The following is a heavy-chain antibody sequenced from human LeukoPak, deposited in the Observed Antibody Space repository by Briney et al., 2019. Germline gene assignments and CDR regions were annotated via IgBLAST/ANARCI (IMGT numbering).Heavy chain of an antibody. D-gene: IGHD4-17*01. CDR1: GFTFSSFA. J-gene: IGHJ6*02. CDR3: AKLQSDGLRTYYGMDV. V-gene: IGHV3-23*01. CDR2: STGSGGTT. Sequence: GGSLRLSCAASGFTFSSFAMTWVRQAPGKGLEWVSASTGSGGTTYYADSVMGRFTISRDNSKNTLYLQMNSLRAEDTAVYYCAKLQSDGLRTYYGMDVWGQGTTVTVSS.